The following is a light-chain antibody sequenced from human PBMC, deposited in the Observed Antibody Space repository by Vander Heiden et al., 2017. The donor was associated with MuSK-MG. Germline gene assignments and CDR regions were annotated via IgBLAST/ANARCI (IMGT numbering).Light chain of an antibody. V-gene: IGKV1-5*01. J-gene: IGKJ2*01. CDR3: LQYNSYAYT. Sequence: DIQMTQSPSTLSASVGDRVTITCRASQSISSWLAWYQQKPGKAPKLLIYDASSLESGVPSRFSGSGSGTEFTLTISSLQPDDFATYYCLQYNSYAYTFGQWTKLEIK. CDR1: QSISSW. CDR2: DAS.